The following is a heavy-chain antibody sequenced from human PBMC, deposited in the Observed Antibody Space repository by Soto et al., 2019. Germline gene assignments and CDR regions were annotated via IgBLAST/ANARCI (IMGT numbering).Heavy chain of an antibody. D-gene: IGHD1-1*01. Sequence: QVQLQESGPGLVKPSQTLSLTCTVSGGSISSGGTGSYWTWIRQLPGKGLERIGYIYYTGTTYYNPSLTSRPTISIDPSENPLSLHLTSVTSAYTAVYFCASGHDAYKVRYWGQGTLVTVSS. CDR1: GGSISSGGTGSY. CDR3: ASGHDAYKVRY. CDR2: IYYTGTT. V-gene: IGHV4-31*03. J-gene: IGHJ4*02.